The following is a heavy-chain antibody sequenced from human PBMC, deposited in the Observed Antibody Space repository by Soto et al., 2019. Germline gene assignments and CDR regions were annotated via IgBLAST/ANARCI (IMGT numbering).Heavy chain of an antibody. J-gene: IGHJ4*02. CDR2: IIPIFGTA. CDR1: GGTFSSYA. Sequence: ASGKVSCEASGGTFSSYAISWVRQAPGQGLEWMGGIIPIFGTANYAQKFQGRVTITADESTSTAYMELSSLRSEDTAVYYCASQESIAARPTFFDYWGQGTLVTVSS. CDR3: ASQESIAARPTFFDY. D-gene: IGHD6-6*01. V-gene: IGHV1-69*13.